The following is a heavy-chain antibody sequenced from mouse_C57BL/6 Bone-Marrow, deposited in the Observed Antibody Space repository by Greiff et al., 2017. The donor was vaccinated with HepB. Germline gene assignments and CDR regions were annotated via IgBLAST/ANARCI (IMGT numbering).Heavy chain of an antibody. CDR3: ARAEITTVVAPGYFDY. V-gene: IGHV1-80*01. CDR1: GYAFSSYW. Sequence: VQLQQSGAELVKPGASVKISCKASGYAFSSYWMNWVKQRPGKGLEWIGQIYPGDGDTNYNGKFKGKATLTADKSSSTAYMQLSSLTSEDSAVYFCARAEITTVVAPGYFDYWGQGTTLTVSS. CDR2: IYPGDGDT. D-gene: IGHD1-1*01. J-gene: IGHJ2*01.